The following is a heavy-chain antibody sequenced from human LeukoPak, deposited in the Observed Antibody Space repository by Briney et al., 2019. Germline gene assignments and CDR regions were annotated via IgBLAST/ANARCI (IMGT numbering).Heavy chain of an antibody. CDR1: GFTFSFYR. V-gene: IGHV3-21*01. CDR3: ARDPDGSEAYFDY. Sequence: GGSLRLSCAASGFTFSFYRMNWVPKAPGKGLEWVSSISSGSSYIYYADSVKGRFTISRDNAKNSLYLQMNSLRAEDTAVYYCARDPDGSEAYFDYWGQGTLVTVSS. J-gene: IGHJ4*02. D-gene: IGHD5-24*01. CDR2: ISSGSSYI.